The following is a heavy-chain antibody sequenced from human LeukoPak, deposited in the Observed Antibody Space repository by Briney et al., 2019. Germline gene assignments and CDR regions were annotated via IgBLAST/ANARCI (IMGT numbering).Heavy chain of an antibody. D-gene: IGHD2-2*01. CDR1: GYSISNGYQ. CDR2: IYHSGSA. CDR3: ARDPRWLTPDCTSTSCYENYFDP. Sequence: SETLSLTCAVSGYSISNGYQWAWIRQPPGKTLEGIGSIYHSGSAHYNPSLKSRVTISVDTSNNHFSLRLSSVTAADTAVYYCARDPRWLTPDCTSTSCYENYFDPWGQGTLVTVSS. V-gene: IGHV4-38-2*02. J-gene: IGHJ5*02.